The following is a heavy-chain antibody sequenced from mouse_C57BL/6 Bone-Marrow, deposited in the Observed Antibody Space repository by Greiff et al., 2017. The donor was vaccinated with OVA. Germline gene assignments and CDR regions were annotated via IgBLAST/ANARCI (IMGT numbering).Heavy chain of an antibody. D-gene: IGHD1-1*01. CDR1: GYTFTDYN. CDR2: INPNNGGT. V-gene: IGHV1-22*01. Sequence: LVEPGASVKMSCKASGYTFTDYNMHWVKQSHGKSLEWIGYINPNNGGTSYNQKFKGKATLTVNKSSSTAYMELRSLTSEDSAVYYCVTTTVGYYYAMDYWGQGTSVTVSS. CDR3: VTTTVGYYYAMDY. J-gene: IGHJ4*01.